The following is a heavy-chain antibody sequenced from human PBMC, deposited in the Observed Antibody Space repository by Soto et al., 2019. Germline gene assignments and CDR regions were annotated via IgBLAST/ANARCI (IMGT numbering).Heavy chain of an antibody. D-gene: IGHD1-1*01. J-gene: IGHJ6*02. CDR1: GDSVSRNSGA. V-gene: IGHV6-1*01. CDR3: ARGNWNDEGYYYCMDV. CDR2: TYYRSKWYN. Sequence: SPTLSLTCAISGDSVSRNSGAWNWIRQSPSRGLEWLGRTYYRSKWYNEYAPSVKSRITINPDTAKNQFALQLKSVTPDDTGVYYCARGNWNDEGYYYCMDVWGQGITVTVSS.